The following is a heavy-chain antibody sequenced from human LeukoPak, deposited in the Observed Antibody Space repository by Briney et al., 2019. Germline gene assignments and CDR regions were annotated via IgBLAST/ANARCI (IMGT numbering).Heavy chain of an antibody. CDR2: ISNDGSNK. Sequence: GGSLRLSCAASGFTFSSYTMHWVRQAPGKGLEWVAVISNDGSNKYYADSVKGRFTISRDNYKNTLYLQMNSLRAEDTAVYYCAKQNDIVVVPAAMLGDYWGQGTLVTVSS. D-gene: IGHD2-2*01. J-gene: IGHJ4*02. CDR1: GFTFSSYT. CDR3: AKQNDIVVVPAAMLGDY. V-gene: IGHV3-30*04.